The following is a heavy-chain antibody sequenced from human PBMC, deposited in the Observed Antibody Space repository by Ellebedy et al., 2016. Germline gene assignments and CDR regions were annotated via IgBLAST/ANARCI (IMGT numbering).Heavy chain of an antibody. V-gene: IGHV4-39*01. CDR2: IYYSGST. CDR1: GGSISSSSYY. D-gene: IGHD6-13*01. CDR3: ARHVVSSSCLDY. J-gene: IGHJ4*02. Sequence: SETLSLXXTVSGGSISSSSYYWGWIRQPPGKGLEWIGSIYYSGSTYYNPSLKSRVTISVDTSKNQFSLKLSSVTAADTAVYYCARHVVSSSCLDYWGQGTLVTVSS.